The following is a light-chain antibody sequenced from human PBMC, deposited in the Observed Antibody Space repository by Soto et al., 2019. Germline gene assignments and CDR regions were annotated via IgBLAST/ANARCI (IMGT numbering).Light chain of an antibody. CDR3: QQYNDWPPT. Sequence: EIVMTQSPATLSASPGERATLSCRASQSVRSNLAWYQQKPGQAPRLLIYSASTRATGIPARFSGSGSGTEFTLSIGSLQSEDFAVYYCQQYNDWPPTFGQGTKVDI. V-gene: IGKV3-15*01. J-gene: IGKJ1*01. CDR2: SAS. CDR1: QSVRSN.